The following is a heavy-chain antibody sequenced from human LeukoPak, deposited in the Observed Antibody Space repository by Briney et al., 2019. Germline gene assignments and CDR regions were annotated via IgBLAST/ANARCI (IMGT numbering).Heavy chain of an antibody. Sequence: SETLSLTCTVSGGSISSYYWSWIRQPPGKGLEWIGYIYYSGSTNYNPSPKSRVTISVDTSKNQFSLKLSSVTAADTAVYYCASGIAVAGFDYWGQGTLVTVSS. V-gene: IGHV4-59*01. CDR1: GGSISSYY. J-gene: IGHJ4*02. D-gene: IGHD6-19*01. CDR2: IYYSGST. CDR3: ASGIAVAGFDY.